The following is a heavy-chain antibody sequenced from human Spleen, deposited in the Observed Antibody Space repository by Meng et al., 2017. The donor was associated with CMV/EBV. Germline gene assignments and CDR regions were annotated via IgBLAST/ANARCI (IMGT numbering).Heavy chain of an antibody. CDR1: TCSSYA. V-gene: IGHV1-69*05. CDR2: IIPIFGTA. Sequence: TCSSYAISWVRQAPGQGLEWMGGIIPIFGTANYAQKFQGRVTITTDESTSTAYMELSSLRSEDTAVYYCARSTFGYCSGGSCYWFDPWGQGTLVTVSS. D-gene: IGHD2-15*01. J-gene: IGHJ5*02. CDR3: ARSTFGYCSGGSCYWFDP.